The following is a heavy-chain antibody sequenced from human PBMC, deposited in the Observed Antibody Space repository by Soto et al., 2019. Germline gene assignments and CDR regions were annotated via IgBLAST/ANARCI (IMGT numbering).Heavy chain of an antibody. J-gene: IGHJ6*02. CDR1: GFTFTSSA. CDR2: IVVGSGNT. Sequence: GASVKVSCKASGFTFTSSAVQWVRQARGQRLEWIGWIVVGSGNTNYAQKFQERVTITRDMSTSTAYMELSSLRSEDTAVYYCAASGWDFWSGYYAYVPPTYGMDVWGQGTTVTVSS. D-gene: IGHD3-3*01. CDR3: AASGWDFWSGYYAYVPPTYGMDV. V-gene: IGHV1-58*01.